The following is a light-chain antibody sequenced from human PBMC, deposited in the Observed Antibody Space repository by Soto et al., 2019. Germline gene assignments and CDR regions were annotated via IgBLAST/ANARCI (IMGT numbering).Light chain of an antibody. CDR3: HSYDSSLAV. CDR1: SGSIASNY. Sequence: NFMLTQPHSVSESPGKTVTISCTRSSGSIASNYVQWYQQRPGSAPTTVIYEDNQRPSGVPDRFSGSIDSSSNSASLTISGLKTEDEADYYCHSYDSSLAVFVGGTQLTVL. V-gene: IGLV6-57*04. CDR2: EDN. J-gene: IGLJ7*01.